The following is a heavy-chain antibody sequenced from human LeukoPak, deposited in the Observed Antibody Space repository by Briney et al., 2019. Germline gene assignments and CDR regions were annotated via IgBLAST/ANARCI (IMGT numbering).Heavy chain of an antibody. CDR2: IYYSGST. D-gene: IGHD3-3*01. CDR1: GGSISSYY. Sequence: TAETLSLTCTVSGGSISSYYWSWIRQPPGKGLEWIGYIYYSGSTNYNPSLKSRVTISVDTSKNQFSLKLSSVTAADTAVYYCARAQDFWSGYSYDYWGQGTLVTVSS. CDR3: ARAQDFWSGYSYDY. J-gene: IGHJ4*02. V-gene: IGHV4-59*01.